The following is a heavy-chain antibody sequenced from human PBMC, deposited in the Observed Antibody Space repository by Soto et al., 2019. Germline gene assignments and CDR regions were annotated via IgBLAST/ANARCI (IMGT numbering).Heavy chain of an antibody. D-gene: IGHD4-17*01. CDR2: IYYSGST. V-gene: IGHV4-59*12. CDR3: ARVGVRDGDYGVSRFDP. CDR1: GGSISSYY. J-gene: IGHJ5*02. Sequence: SETLSLICTVSGGSISSYYWSWIRQPPGKGLEWIGYIYYSGSTNYNPSLKSRVTISVDTSKNQFSLKLSSVTAADTAVYYCARVGVRDGDYGVSRFDPWGQGTLVTVSS.